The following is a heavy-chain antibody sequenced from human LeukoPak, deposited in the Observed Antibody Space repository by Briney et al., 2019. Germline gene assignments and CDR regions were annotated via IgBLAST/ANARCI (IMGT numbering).Heavy chain of an antibody. D-gene: IGHD3-10*01. CDR1: GDSVSSNDAA. V-gene: IGHV6-1*01. CDR3: ARRSGSGNAHFDY. Sequence: SQTLSLTCAISGDSVSSNDAAWNWIRQSPSRGLEWLGRTFYRSKWYYDSAVSVKSRITINPDTSKNQFSLQLNSVTPEDTAVYYCARRSGSGNAHFDYWGQGTLVTVSS. J-gene: IGHJ4*02. CDR2: TFYRSKWYY.